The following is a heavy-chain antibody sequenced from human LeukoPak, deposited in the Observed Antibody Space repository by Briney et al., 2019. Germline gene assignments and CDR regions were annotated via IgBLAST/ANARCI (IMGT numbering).Heavy chain of an antibody. V-gene: IGHV3-64*01. CDR1: GFTISSDS. D-gene: IGHD4-17*01. J-gene: IGHJ4*02. Sequence: GGSLRLSCAASGFTISSDSMHWIRQAPGKGLEYVSAIGYGGDTYYANSVKGRFTISRDISKNTLYLQMNSLRAEDTAVYYCAKDGDYGDYLLDYWGQGTLVTVSS. CDR3: AKDGDYGDYLLDY. CDR2: IGYGGDT.